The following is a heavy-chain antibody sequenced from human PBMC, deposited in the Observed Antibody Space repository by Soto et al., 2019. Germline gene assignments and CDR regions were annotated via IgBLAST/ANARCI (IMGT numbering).Heavy chain of an antibody. Sequence: SVPSSVVEGTSIGSGCCRIRKRKPPGKGLEWIGSIYYSGSTYYNPSLKSRVTISVDTSKNQFSLKLSSVTAADTAVYYCARQIAVAGTMGFDYWGQGTLVTVSS. CDR1: EGTSIGSGCC. D-gene: IGHD6-19*01. J-gene: IGHJ4*02. CDR3: ARQIAVAGTMGFDY. V-gene: IGHV4-39*01. CDR2: IYYSGST.